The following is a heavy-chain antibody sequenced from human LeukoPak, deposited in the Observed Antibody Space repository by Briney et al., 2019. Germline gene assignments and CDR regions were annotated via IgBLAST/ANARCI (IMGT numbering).Heavy chain of an antibody. CDR1: GFTFSSYA. D-gene: IGHD4-17*01. V-gene: IGHV3-30-3*01. J-gene: IGHJ4*02. Sequence: RGSLRLSCAASGFTFSSYAMHWVRQAPGKGLEWVAVISYDGSNKYYADSVKGRFTISRDNSKNTLYLQMNSLRAEDTAVYYCASLDYGDYTENFDYWGQGTLVTVSS. CDR2: ISYDGSNK. CDR3: ASLDYGDYTENFDY.